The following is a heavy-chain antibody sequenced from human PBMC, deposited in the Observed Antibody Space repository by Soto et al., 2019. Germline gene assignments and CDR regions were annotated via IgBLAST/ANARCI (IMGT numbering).Heavy chain of an antibody. D-gene: IGHD3-10*01. V-gene: IGHV1-69*12. CDR1: RGTFSSYA. J-gene: IGHJ4*02. CDR3: AAPYGSGSYYNGFDY. Sequence: QVQLVQSGAEVKKPGSSVKVSCKASRGTFSSYANSWVRQAPGQGLEWMGGIIPIFGTANYAQKFQGRVTITADESTSTAYMELSSLRSEDTAVYYCAAPYGSGSYYNGFDYWGQGTLVTVSS. CDR2: IIPIFGTA.